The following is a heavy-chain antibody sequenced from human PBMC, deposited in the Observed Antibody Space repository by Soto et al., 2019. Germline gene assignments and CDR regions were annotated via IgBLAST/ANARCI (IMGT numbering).Heavy chain of an antibody. CDR1: GGSINTFY. CDR2: IFSSGST. V-gene: IGHV4-4*07. CDR3: AREGSYSAYNFAHGIQLWSFDF. Sequence: SETLSLTCTVSGGSINTFYWSWVRQPAGKGLEWIGRIFSSGSTSFNPSLESRVAMSVDTSKNHFSLNLSSVTAADMAVYYCAREGSYSAYNFAHGIQLWSFDFWGQGALVT. J-gene: IGHJ4*02. D-gene: IGHD5-12*01.